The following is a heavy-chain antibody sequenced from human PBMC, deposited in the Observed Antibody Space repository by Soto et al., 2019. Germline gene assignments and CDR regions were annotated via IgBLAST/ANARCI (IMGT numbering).Heavy chain of an antibody. CDR1: GGSISSSNW. V-gene: IGHV4-4*02. CDR2: IYHSGST. Sequence: PSETLSLTCAVSGGSISSSNWWSWVRQPPGKGLEWIGEIYHSGSTNYNPSLKSRVTISVDKSKNQFSLNLTSLTTADTAVYFCARGGNRYSNVASGVGGFDYWGQGSLVTVSS. D-gene: IGHD5-12*01. CDR3: ARGGNRYSNVASGVGGFDY. J-gene: IGHJ4*02.